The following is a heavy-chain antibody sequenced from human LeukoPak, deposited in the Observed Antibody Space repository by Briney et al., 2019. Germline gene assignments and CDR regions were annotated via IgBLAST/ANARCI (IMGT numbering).Heavy chain of an antibody. V-gene: IGHV3-30*02. CDR3: AKDSRRSGYNPDAIDI. Sequence: GGSLRLSCAASEFTFSSYGMHWVRQAPGKGLEWVAFIRYDGSDKYYADSVTGRFTISRDNFKNTLYLQMNSLKAEDTAVYYCAKDSRRSGYNPDAIDIWGQGTVVTVSS. J-gene: IGHJ3*02. CDR2: IRYDGSDK. D-gene: IGHD3-3*01. CDR1: EFTFSSYG.